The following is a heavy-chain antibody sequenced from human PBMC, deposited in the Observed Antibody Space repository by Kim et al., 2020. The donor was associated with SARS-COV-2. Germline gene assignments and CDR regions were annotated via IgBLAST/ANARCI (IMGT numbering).Heavy chain of an antibody. CDR2: IKQDGSEK. D-gene: IGHD6-13*01. V-gene: IGHV3-7*01. CDR1: GFTFSSYW. J-gene: IGHJ3*02. Sequence: GGSLRLSCAASGFTFSSYWMSWVRQAPGKGLEWVANIKQDGSEKYYVDSVKGRFTISRDNAKNSLYLQMNSLRAEDTAVYYCAGLRGGSSSWRDAFDIWGQGTMVTVSS. CDR3: AGLRGGSSSWRDAFDI.